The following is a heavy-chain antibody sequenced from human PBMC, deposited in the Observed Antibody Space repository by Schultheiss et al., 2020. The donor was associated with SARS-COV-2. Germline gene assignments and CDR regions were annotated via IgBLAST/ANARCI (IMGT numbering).Heavy chain of an antibody. CDR3: ARGPDYGDYETSPYWYFDL. CDR2: IYHSGST. V-gene: IGHV4-38-2*01. D-gene: IGHD4-17*01. J-gene: IGHJ2*01. CDR1: GYSISSGYY. Sequence: SQTLSLTCAVSGYSISSGYYWGWIRQPPGKGLEWIGSIYHSGSTYYNPSLKSRVTISVDRSKNQFSLKLSSVTAADTAVYYCARGPDYGDYETSPYWYFDLWGRGTLVTVSS.